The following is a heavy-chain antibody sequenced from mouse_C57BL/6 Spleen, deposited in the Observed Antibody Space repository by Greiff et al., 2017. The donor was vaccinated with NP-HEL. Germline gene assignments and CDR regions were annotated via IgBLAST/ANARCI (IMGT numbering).Heavy chain of an antibody. CDR3: STGDIRAFAY. CDR2: IDPENGDT. CDR1: GFNIKDDY. Sequence: EVQLQQSGAELVRPGASVKLSCTASGFNIKDDYMHWVKQRPEQGLEWIGWIDPENGDTEYASKFQGTATITADTSSNTAYLQLSSLTSEATAVYYCSTGDIRAFAYWGQGTLVTVSA. J-gene: IGHJ3*01. D-gene: IGHD1-1*01. V-gene: IGHV14-4*01.